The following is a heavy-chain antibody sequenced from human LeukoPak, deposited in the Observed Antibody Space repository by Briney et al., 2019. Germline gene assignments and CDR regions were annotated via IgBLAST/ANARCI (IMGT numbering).Heavy chain of an antibody. CDR3: AKSNGYGLVDI. CDR2: VCHSGST. CDR1: GGSISSTKW. Sequence: SETLSLTCAVSGGSISSTKWWCWVRQPPQKRREWIGEVCHSGSTKYNPSLKNRVTISVDKSRNQFSLQLTSVTAADTAVYYCAKSNGYGLVDIWGQGKMVTVSS. V-gene: IGHV4-4*02. D-gene: IGHD3-10*01. J-gene: IGHJ3*02.